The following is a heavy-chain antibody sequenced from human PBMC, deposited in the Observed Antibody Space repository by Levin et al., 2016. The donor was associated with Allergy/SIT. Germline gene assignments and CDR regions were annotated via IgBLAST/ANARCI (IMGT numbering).Heavy chain of an antibody. V-gene: IGHV3-21*01. J-gene: IGHJ6*02. CDR2: ISSSSSYI. Sequence: VRQAPGKGLEWVSSISSSSSYIYYADSVKGRFTISRDNAKNSLYLQMNSLRAEDTAVYYCARDKDDIVVVPAAITPLDYYYYGMDVWGQGTTVTVSS. CDR3: ARDKDDIVVVPAAITPLDYYYYGMDV. D-gene: IGHD2-2*01.